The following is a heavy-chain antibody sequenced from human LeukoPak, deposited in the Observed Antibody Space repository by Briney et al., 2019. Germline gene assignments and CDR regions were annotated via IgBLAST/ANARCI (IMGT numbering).Heavy chain of an antibody. Sequence: PSETLSLTCAVSGGSISSGGYSWRWIRQPPGKGLEWIGYIYHTGTTYYNPSLKSRVSISADRSKNHFSLKLTSMTAADTAVYYCARDSGGDLDYWGQGTLVTVSS. V-gene: IGHV4-30-2*01. CDR3: ARDSGGDLDY. D-gene: IGHD2-21*02. CDR2: IYHTGTT. CDR1: GGSISSGGYS. J-gene: IGHJ4*02.